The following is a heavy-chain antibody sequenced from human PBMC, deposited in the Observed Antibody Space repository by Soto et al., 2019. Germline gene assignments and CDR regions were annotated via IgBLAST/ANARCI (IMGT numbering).Heavy chain of an antibody. CDR2: VYSSGAT. CDR3: TKGPNWNYYYYGVDV. V-gene: IGHV4-4*07. Sequence: SETLSLTCTVSGDSVSNYYWSWIRQPAGRGLEWIGRVYSSGATNYNPSLNGRVTMSVGTSRNQFSLRLSSVTAADTAIYYCTKGPNWNYYYYGVDVWGQGTAVTVSS. D-gene: IGHD1-20*01. CDR1: GDSVSNYY. J-gene: IGHJ6*02.